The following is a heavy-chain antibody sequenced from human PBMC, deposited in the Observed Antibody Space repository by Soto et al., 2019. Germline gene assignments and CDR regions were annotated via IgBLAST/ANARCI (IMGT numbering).Heavy chain of an antibody. J-gene: IGHJ6*02. Sequence: PGGSLRLSCAASGFTFSSYWMSWVRQAPGKGLEWVANIKQDGSEKYYVDSVKGRFTISRDNAKNSLYLQMNSLRAEDTAVYYCAREGITMVRGAVYYHYVMDVWGQESTVTVAS. CDR2: IKQDGSEK. CDR3: AREGITMVRGAVYYHYVMDV. V-gene: IGHV3-7*01. CDR1: GFTFSSYW. D-gene: IGHD3-10*01.